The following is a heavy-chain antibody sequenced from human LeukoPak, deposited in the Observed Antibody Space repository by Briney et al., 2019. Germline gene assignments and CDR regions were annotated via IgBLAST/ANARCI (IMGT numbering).Heavy chain of an antibody. J-gene: IGHJ4*02. CDR1: GFTFDVYA. D-gene: IGHD4-17*01. V-gene: IGHV3-43*02. CDR2: ISGDGGTT. CDR3: AKAISGAYTSD. Sequence: GGSLRLSGAASGFTFDVYAMEWVRQAPGKGLEWVSLISGDGGTTYYADSVKGRFTISRDNSKNSLYLQMNSLRTEDTALYYCAKAISGAYTSDWGQGTLVTVSS.